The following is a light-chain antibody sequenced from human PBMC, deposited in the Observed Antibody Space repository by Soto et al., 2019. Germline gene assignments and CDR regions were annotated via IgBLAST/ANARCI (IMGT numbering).Light chain of an antibody. V-gene: IGKV1-6*01. Sequence: AIQMTQSPSSLSASVGDNVTIICRASQGIRNDLGWYQHKPGKAPKLLIYAASTLQSGVPSRFSGSGSGTDFTLSISSLQSEDFATYYCLQDYNYPRTFGQGTKVEIK. CDR2: AAS. CDR1: QGIRND. CDR3: LQDYNYPRT. J-gene: IGKJ1*01.